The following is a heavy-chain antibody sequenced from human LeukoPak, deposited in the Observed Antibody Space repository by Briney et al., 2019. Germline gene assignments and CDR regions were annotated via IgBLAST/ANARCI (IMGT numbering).Heavy chain of an antibody. V-gene: IGHV4-30-2*03. Sequence: SQTLSLTCAVSGGSISSGGYSWSWIRQPPGKGLEWIESIYRSGDTYYNPSLKGRVTISVDTSKNQFSLKLSSVTAADTAVYYCARDRDLRWFYYWGQGTLVTVSS. CDR3: ARDRDLRWFYY. CDR2: IYRSGDT. D-gene: IGHD2-21*01. J-gene: IGHJ4*02. CDR1: GGSISSGGYS.